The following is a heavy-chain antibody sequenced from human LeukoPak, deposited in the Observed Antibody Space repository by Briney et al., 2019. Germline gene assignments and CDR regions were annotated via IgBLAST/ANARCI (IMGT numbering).Heavy chain of an antibody. J-gene: IGHJ4*02. CDR1: GFTFSNYW. V-gene: IGHV3-74*01. CDR2: INSDGSSP. CDR3: ARDRGWGDYLFDY. D-gene: IGHD4-17*01. Sequence: GGSLRLSCAASGFTFSNYWMHWVRQAPGKRLVWVSRINSDGSSPSHADSVKGRFTISRDNVKSTLYLQMNSLRAEDAAVYYCARDRGWGDYLFDYWGQGTLVTVSS.